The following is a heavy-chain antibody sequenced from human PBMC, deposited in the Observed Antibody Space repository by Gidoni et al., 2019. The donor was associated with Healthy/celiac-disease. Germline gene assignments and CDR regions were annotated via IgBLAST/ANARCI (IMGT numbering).Heavy chain of an antibody. V-gene: IGHV3-73*01. D-gene: IGHD3-3*01. CDR3: TRLCDFWSGYCVDY. Sequence: EVQLVESGGGLVQPGGFLKLSCAASGFTFSGYAMHWVRQASGKGLEWVGRIRSKANSYATASAASVKGRFTISRDDSKNTAYLQMNSLKTEDTAVYYCTRLCDFWSGYCVDYWGQGTLVTVSS. J-gene: IGHJ4*02. CDR1: GFTFSGYA. CDR2: IRSKANSYAT.